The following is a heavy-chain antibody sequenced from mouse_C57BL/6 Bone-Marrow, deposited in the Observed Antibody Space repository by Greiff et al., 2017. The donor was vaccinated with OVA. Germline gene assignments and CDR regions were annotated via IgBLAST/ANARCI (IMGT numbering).Heavy chain of an antibody. CDR3: ARRAQATSY. J-gene: IGHJ3*01. CDR1: GFTFSDYG. CDR2: ISRGSSTI. Sequence: EVKLMESGGGLVKPGGSLKLSCAASGFTFSDYGMHWVRQAPEKGLEWVAYISRGSSTIYYADTVKGRFTISRDNAKNTLFLQMTSLRSEDTAMDYCARRAQATSYWGQGTLVTVSA. V-gene: IGHV5-17*01. D-gene: IGHD3-2*02.